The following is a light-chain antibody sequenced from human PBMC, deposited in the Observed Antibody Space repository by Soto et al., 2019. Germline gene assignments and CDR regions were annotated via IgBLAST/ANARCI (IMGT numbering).Light chain of an antibody. Sequence: QSALTQPASVSGSPGQSITISCTGTSSDVGSYNLVSWYQQHPGKAPKLMIYEVSKRPSGVSNRFSGSKSGNTASLTISGLQAEDEADYDCCSYAGSSTSLYGVFGGGTKLTVL. V-gene: IGLV2-23*02. CDR2: EVS. J-gene: IGLJ3*02. CDR3: CSYAGSSTSLYGV. CDR1: SSDVGSYNL.